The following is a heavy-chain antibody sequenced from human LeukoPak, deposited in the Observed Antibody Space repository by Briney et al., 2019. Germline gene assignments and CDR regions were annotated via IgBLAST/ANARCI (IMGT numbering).Heavy chain of an antibody. CDR2: INHSGST. CDR1: GGSFSGYY. J-gene: IGHJ4*02. Sequence: AETQTLMCAVYGGSFSGYYGSWIRQPPGKGLEWIGEINHSGSTNYNPSLKSRVTISVDTSENQFSLKLSSVTAADTAVYYCARGFHVDTAMADSSYFDYCGQGTLVTVSS. D-gene: IGHD5-18*01. V-gene: IGHV4-34*01. CDR3: ARGFHVDTAMADSSYFDY.